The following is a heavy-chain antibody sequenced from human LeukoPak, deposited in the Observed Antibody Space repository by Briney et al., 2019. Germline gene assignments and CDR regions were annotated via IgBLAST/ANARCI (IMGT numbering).Heavy chain of an antibody. D-gene: IGHD3-10*01. CDR3: ARQISDYYYYYIDV. V-gene: IGHV4-39*01. CDR2: IYYSGTT. J-gene: IGHJ6*03. CDR1: GGSISSSHYY. Sequence: PSETLSLTCTVSGGSISSSHYYWGWIRQTPGKGLEWIGTIYYSGTTYYNPSLESRATISEDTSKNQFSLTLRSVTAADTAVYYCARQISDYYYYYIDVWGKGTTVTVS.